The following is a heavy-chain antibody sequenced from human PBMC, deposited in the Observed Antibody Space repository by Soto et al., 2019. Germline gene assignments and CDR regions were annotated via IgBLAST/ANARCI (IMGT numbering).Heavy chain of an antibody. Sequence: EVQLVESGGGLVQPGGSLRLSCAASGFTFGNYWMHWVRQAPGKGPVWVARINSDGSSTSYADSVKGRFTISRDNAKNTLYLQMNSLRAEDTAMYYCTKVISTVGGDFDSWGQGTLVTVSS. V-gene: IGHV3-74*01. J-gene: IGHJ4*02. D-gene: IGHD3-16*01. CDR1: GFTFGNYW. CDR3: TKVISTVGGDFDS. CDR2: INSDGSST.